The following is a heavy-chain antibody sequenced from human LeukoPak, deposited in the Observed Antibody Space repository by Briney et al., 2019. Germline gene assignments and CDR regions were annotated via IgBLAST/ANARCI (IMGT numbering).Heavy chain of an antibody. V-gene: IGHV3-21*01. Sequence: GGSLRLSCAASGFTFSSYRMNWVRQAPGKGLEWVSSISSSSSYIYYADSVKGRFTISRDNAKNSLYLQMNSLRAEDTAVYYCARAGYSANYYYYYGMDVWGQGTTVTVSS. CDR2: ISSSSSYI. J-gene: IGHJ6*02. CDR3: ARAGYSANYYYYYGMDV. CDR1: GFTFSSYR. D-gene: IGHD5-12*01.